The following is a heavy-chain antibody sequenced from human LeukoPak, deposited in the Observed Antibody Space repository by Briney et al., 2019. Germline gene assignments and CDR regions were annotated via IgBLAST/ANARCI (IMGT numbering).Heavy chain of an antibody. CDR1: GGSISSGDYY. J-gene: IGHJ5*02. V-gene: IGHV4-30-4*01. CDR3: ARDRGSSWPRPPPVHWFDP. CDR2: IYYSGST. Sequence: PSETLSLTCTVSGGSISSGDYYWSWIRQPPGKGLEWIGYIYYSGSTYYNPSLKSRVTISVDTSKNQFSLKLSSVTAADTAVYYCARDRGSSWPRPPPVHWFDPWGQGTLVTVSS. D-gene: IGHD6-13*01.